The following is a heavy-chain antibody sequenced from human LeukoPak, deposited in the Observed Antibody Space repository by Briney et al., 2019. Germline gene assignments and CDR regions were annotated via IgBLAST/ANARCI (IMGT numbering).Heavy chain of an antibody. J-gene: IGHJ5*02. CDR2: IIPIFGTA. D-gene: IGHD3-10*01. CDR3: AREGGSYGSGSRNWFDP. Sequence: VAPVKVSCKASGGTFSSYAISWVRQAPGQGLEWMGGIIPIFGTANYAQKFQGRVTISADKSTSTAYMEMSSLRSEDTAVYYCAREGGSYGSGSRNWFDPWGQGTLVTVSS. CDR1: GGTFSSYA. V-gene: IGHV1-69*06.